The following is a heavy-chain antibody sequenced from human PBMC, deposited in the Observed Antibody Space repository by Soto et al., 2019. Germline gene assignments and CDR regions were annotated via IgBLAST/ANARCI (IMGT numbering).Heavy chain of an antibody. J-gene: IGHJ6*03. V-gene: IGHV3-64*01. CDR1: GFTFSSYA. CDR3: ARVRDYYYYMDV. Sequence: EVQLVESGGGLVQPGGSLRLSCAASGFTFSSYAMHWVRQAPGKGLEYVSAISSNGGSTYYANSVKGRFTISRDNSKNTPYLQMGSLRAEDMAVYYCARVRDYYYYMDVWGKGTTVTVSS. CDR2: ISSNGGST.